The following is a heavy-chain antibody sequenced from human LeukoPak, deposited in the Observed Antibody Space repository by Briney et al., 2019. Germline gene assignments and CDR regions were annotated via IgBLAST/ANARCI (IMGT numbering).Heavy chain of an antibody. CDR3: ASSYRITIFPPGEY. V-gene: IGHV3-21*01. Sequence: GGSLRLSCAASGFTFSSYSMNWVRQAPGKGLEWVSSISGSGNYIHYADSVKGRFTISRDNAKNSLYLQMNSQRAEDTAVYYCASSYRITIFPPGEYWGQGTLVTVSS. CDR1: GFTFSSYS. CDR2: ISGSGNYI. J-gene: IGHJ4*02. D-gene: IGHD3-3*01.